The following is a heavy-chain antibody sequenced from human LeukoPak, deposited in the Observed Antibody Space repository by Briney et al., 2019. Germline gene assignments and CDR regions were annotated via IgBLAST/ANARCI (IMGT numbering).Heavy chain of an antibody. V-gene: IGHV3-7*01. CDR3: ARGGIAARLLGAGFDP. CDR2: IKKDGSEK. CDR1: GFTFGSYW. D-gene: IGHD6-6*01. Sequence: GGSLRLSCAASGFTFGSYWMTWVRQAPGKGLEWVANIKKDGSEKYYVDSVKGRFTISRDNAKNSLYLQMNSLRAEDTAVYYCARGGIAARLLGAGFDPWGQGTLVTVSS. J-gene: IGHJ5*02.